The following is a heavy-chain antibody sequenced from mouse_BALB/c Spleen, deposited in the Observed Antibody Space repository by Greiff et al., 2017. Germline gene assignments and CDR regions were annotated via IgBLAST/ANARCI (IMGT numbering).Heavy chain of an antibody. CDR3: ARPIYDGYYPLAY. J-gene: IGHJ3*01. CDR2: ISYDGSN. V-gene: IGHV3-6*02. CDR1: GYSITSGYY. Sequence: EVQLQESGPGLVKPSQSLSLTCSVTGYSITSGYYWNWIRQFPGNKLEWMGYISYDGSNNYNPSLKNRISITRDTSKNQFFLKLNSVTTEDTATYYCARPIYDGYYPLAYWGQGTLVTVSA. D-gene: IGHD2-3*01.